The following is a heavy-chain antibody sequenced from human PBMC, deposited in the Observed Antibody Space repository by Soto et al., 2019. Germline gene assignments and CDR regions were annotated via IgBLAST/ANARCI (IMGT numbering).Heavy chain of an antibody. J-gene: IGHJ5*01. CDR1: GYTCNDYA. CDR3: ARGSYCSGGTYTNWFDS. V-gene: IGHV1-18*01. CDR2: ISASIGHT. D-gene: IGHD2-15*01. Sequence: QLVQSGAEVKKPGASVKVSCKASGYTCNDYAITWLRQAPGQGLEWWGWISASIGHTNYAQSFQGRVTMTTDRSTTTAYMELRSLRSDDTAVYYCARGSYCSGGTYTNWFDSWGQGTLVTVSS.